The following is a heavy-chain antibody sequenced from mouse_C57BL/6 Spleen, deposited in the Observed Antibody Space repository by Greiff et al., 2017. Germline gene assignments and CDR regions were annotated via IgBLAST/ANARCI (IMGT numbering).Heavy chain of an antibody. CDR2: IYPRSGNT. V-gene: IGHV1-81*01. CDR1: GYTFTSYG. J-gene: IGHJ2*01. D-gene: IGHD1-1*02. CDR3: ARRVAERVYYFDY. Sequence: VKLMESGAELARPGASVKLSCKASGYTFTSYGISWVKQRTGQGLEWIGEIYPRSGNTYYNEKFKGKATLTADKSSSTAYLELRSLTSADSAVYFCARRVAERVYYFDYWGQGTTLTVSS.